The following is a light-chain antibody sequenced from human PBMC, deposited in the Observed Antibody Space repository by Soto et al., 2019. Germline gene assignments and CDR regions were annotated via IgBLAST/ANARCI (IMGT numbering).Light chain of an antibody. CDR3: QQANSCPIT. CDR2: DTS. V-gene: IGKV3-15*01. J-gene: IGKJ5*01. CDR1: QSVSRK. Sequence: IVMPQYTVTLSVSPGERATLSCRASQSVSRKLVWYQQKPGQAPRLLIYDTSTRATGIPARFSGSGSGTDFTLTISSLQPEDFATYYCQQANSCPITFGQGTRLEI.